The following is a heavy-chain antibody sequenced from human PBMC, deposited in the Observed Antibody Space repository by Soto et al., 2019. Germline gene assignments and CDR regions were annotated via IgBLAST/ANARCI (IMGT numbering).Heavy chain of an antibody. V-gene: IGHV1-69*04. CDR3: ARDSGYCSGGSCPIEGPIDY. D-gene: IGHD2-15*01. CDR1: APTFRSYT. CDR2: IIPILGIA. Sequence: SVKVSRKPSAPTFRSYTISSVRQAPGQGLEWMGRIIPILGIANYAQKFQGRVTITADKSTSTAYMELSSLRSEDTAVYYCARDSGYCSGGSCPIEGPIDYLG. J-gene: IGHJ4*01.